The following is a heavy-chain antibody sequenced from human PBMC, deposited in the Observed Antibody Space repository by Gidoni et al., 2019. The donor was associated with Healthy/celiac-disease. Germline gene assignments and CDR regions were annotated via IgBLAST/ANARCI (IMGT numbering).Heavy chain of an antibody. D-gene: IGHD6-19*01. CDR1: GFTFSSYA. V-gene: IGHV3-30-3*01. CDR2: ISYDGSNK. J-gene: IGHJ6*02. Sequence: QVQLVESGGGVVQPGRSLRLSCAASGFTFSSYAMHWVRQAPGKGLEWVSVISYDGSNKYYADSVKGRFTISRDNSKNTLYLQMNSLRAEDTAVYYCASDVIAVAGRGYYYYGMDVWGQGTTVTVSS. CDR3: ASDVIAVAGRGYYYYGMDV.